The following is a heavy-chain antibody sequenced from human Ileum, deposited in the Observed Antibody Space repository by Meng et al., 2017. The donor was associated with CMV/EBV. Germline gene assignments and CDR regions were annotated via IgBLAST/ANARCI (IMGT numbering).Heavy chain of an antibody. V-gene: IGHV4-39*07. CDR1: GGSISSSSYY. J-gene: IGHJ6*02. CDR2: IYYSGST. D-gene: IGHD5/OR15-5a*01. Sequence: SETLSLTCTVSGGSISSSSYYWGWIRQPPGKGLEWIGSIYYSGSTYYNPSLKSRVTISVDTSKNQFSLKLSSVTAADTAVYYCARGVSHYYYYDGMDVWGQGTTVTVSS. CDR3: ARGVSHYYYYDGMDV.